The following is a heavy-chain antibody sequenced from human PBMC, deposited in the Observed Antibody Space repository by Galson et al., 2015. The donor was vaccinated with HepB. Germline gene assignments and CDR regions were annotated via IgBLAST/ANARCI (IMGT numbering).Heavy chain of an antibody. J-gene: IGHJ4*02. CDR2: ISGNNDNT. D-gene: IGHD1-26*01. CDR1: GYTFTGYG. Sequence: SVKVSCKASGYTFTGYGINWVRQAPGQGLEWMGWISGNNDNTEYAQKYQGRFIMTTDTSTSTAYMELRSLRSDDTAIYYCARIHSGSFYGGGVDYFDYWGQGTLVTVSS. V-gene: IGHV1-18*01. CDR3: ARIHSGSFYGGGVDYFDY.